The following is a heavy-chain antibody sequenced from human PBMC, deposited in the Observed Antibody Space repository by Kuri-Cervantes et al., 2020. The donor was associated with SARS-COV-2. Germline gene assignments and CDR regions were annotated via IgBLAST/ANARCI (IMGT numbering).Heavy chain of an antibody. CDR2: IWYAGSNK. J-gene: IGHJ4*02. CDR3: ARTPYVVVVAANSPFDY. D-gene: IGHD2-15*01. Sequence: GGSLRSPVAALDFTFSSYGIHWVRQAPGKGLEWVAVIWYAGSNKYYADSVKGRFAISRDNSKSTLYLQMNSLRPEDTAVYYCARTPYVVVVAANSPFDYWGQGTLVTVSS. V-gene: IGHV3-33*01. CDR1: DFTFSSYG.